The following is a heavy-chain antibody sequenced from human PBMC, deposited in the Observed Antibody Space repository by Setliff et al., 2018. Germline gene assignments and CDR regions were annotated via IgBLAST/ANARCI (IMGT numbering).Heavy chain of an antibody. CDR3: ARESGSPRYMDV. Sequence: GASVKVSCKASGGTFNNYAISWVRQAPGQGLKWMGELIPIFGTTKYAQKFQGRVTITADESTSTAYMELSSLRSEDTAVYYCARESGSPRYMDVWGNGTTVTVSS. D-gene: IGHD3-3*01. CDR2: LIPIFGTT. J-gene: IGHJ6*03. V-gene: IGHV1-69*13. CDR1: GGTFNNYA.